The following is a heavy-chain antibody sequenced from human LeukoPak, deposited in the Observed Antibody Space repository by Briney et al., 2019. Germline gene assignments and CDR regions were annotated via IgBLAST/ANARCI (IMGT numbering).Heavy chain of an antibody. D-gene: IGHD3-10*02. CDR3: ARCDVTHHAFDI. CDR1: GGSFSGYY. J-gene: IGHJ3*02. CDR2: INHSGST. V-gene: IGHV4-34*01. Sequence: PSETLSLTCAVYGGSFSGYYWSWIRQPPGKGLEWIGEINHSGSTNYNPSLKSRVTISVDTSKNQFSLKLSSVTAADTAVYYCARCDVTHHAFDIWGQGTMVTVSS.